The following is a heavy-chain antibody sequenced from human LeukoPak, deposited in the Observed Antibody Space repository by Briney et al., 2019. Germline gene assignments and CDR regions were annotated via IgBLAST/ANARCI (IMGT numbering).Heavy chain of an antibody. CDR1: GFTFSSNG. Sequence: GGSLRLSCAASGFTFSSNGMNWVRQAPGKGLEWVSTISGSGGNTYYADSVKGRFTISRDNSKNTLYLHMSSLRTEDTAVYYCAKRRGIFPLDFFDYWGQGTLVTVSS. CDR3: AKRRGIFPLDFFDY. CDR2: ISGSGGNT. D-gene: IGHD2-15*01. V-gene: IGHV3-23*01. J-gene: IGHJ4*02.